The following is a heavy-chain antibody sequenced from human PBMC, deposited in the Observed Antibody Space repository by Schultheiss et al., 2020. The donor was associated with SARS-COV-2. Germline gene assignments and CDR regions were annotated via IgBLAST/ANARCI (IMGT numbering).Heavy chain of an antibody. D-gene: IGHD5-18*01. J-gene: IGHJ4*02. V-gene: IGHV3-9*01. CDR3: ARDTLSWDTAMAATITRFDY. CDR1: GFTFDDYA. Sequence: GGSLRLSCAASGFTFDDYAMHWVRQAPGKGLEWVSGISWNSGSIGYADSVKGRFTISRDNAKNSLYLQMNSLRAEDTAVYYCARDTLSWDTAMAATITRFDYWGQGTLVTVSS. CDR2: ISWNSGSI.